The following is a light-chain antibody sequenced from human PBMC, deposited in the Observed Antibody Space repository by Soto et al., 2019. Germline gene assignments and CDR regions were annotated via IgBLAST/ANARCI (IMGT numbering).Light chain of an antibody. V-gene: IGKV1-5*03. CDR2: KAS. CDR3: QQYNEFWWT. CDR1: QSISSW. Sequence: DIQMTQSPSTLSASVGDRVTITCRASQSISSWLAWYQQKPGKAPKLLIYKASSLESGVPSRFSGSGSGTEFTLTISSLKPDDFATYYCQQYNEFWWTFGQGTK. J-gene: IGKJ1*01.